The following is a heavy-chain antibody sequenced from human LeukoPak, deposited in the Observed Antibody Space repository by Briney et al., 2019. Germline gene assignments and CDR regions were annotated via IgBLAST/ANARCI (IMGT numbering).Heavy chain of an antibody. Sequence: KPSETLSLTCTVSGGSISSGDYYWSWIRQPPGKGLEWIGYIYYSGSTYYNPSLKSRVTISVDTSKNQFSLKLSSVTAADTAVYYCARARTYYYDSSGCQAFDYWGQGTLVTVSS. CDR3: ARARTYYYDSSGCQAFDY. CDR1: GGSISSGDYY. D-gene: IGHD3-22*01. V-gene: IGHV4-30-4*08. CDR2: IYYSGST. J-gene: IGHJ4*02.